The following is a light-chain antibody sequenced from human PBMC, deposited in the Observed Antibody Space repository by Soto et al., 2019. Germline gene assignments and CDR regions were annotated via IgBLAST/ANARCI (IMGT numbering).Light chain of an antibody. V-gene: IGKV1-13*02. J-gene: IGKJ5*01. CDR2: DAS. CDR1: QGISSA. CDR3: QQLKSYPLT. Sequence: AIQLTQSPSSLSASVGDRVSITCRASQGISSALAWYQHKPGKPPKILIYDASSLQSGVPSRFSGSESGTECTLTISSLQPEDFATYYCQQLKSYPLTFGQGTRLEI.